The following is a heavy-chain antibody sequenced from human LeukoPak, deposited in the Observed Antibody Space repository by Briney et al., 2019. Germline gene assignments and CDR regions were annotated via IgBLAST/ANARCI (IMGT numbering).Heavy chain of an antibody. Sequence: GGSLRLSCAASGFTFSSYAMSWVRQAPGKGLEWVSAISGSGGSTYYADSVKGRFTISRDNSKNTLYLQMNSLRAEDTAVYYCAKVGGYYDSSGYVDYWGQGTLVTVSS. D-gene: IGHD3-22*01. CDR3: AKVGGYYDSSGYVDY. CDR1: GFTFSSYA. J-gene: IGHJ4*02. V-gene: IGHV3-23*01. CDR2: ISGSGGST.